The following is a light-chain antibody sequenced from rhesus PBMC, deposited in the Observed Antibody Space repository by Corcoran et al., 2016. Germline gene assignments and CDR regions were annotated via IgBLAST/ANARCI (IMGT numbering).Light chain of an antibody. Sequence: QAGPTQPPSVSGCPGQSVTISCPGTSSDVGGFNYVSWYQHHPGKAPKLMIYCVSQRPSGVSERFSGSKSGNTASLTISGLQAEGEADYVCCSYTTTDTYIFGVGTRLTVL. CDR2: CVS. CDR3: CSYTTTDTYI. V-gene: IGLV2S7*01. J-gene: IGLJ1*01. CDR1: SSDVGGFNY.